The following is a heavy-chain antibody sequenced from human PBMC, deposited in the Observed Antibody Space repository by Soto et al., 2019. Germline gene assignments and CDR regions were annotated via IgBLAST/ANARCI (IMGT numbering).Heavy chain of an antibody. CDR1: GGSISSYY. Sequence: SETLSLTCTVSGGSISSYYWSWIRQPPGKGLEWIGYIYYSGSTNYNPSLKSRVTISVDTSKNQFSLKLSSVTAADTAVYYCGRGGLTGTMGLYYYYAMDVWGQGTTVTVSS. J-gene: IGHJ6*02. D-gene: IGHD1-7*01. CDR3: GRGGLTGTMGLYYYYAMDV. CDR2: IYYSGST. V-gene: IGHV4-59*01.